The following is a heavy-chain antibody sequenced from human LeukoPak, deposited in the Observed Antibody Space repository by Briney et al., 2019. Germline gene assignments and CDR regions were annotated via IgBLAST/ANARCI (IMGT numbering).Heavy chain of an antibody. CDR2: INPSGGST. D-gene: IGHD1-26*01. CDR1: GYTFTNNY. CDR3: ALSAGGSYPHNDAFDI. J-gene: IGHJ3*02. V-gene: IGHV1-46*01. Sequence: GASVKVSCKASGYTFTNNYIHWVRQAPGQGLEWMGIINPSGGSTSYAQKFQGRVTMTRDMSTSTVYMDLSSLRSEDTAVYYCALSAGGSYPHNDAFDIWGQGTMVTVSS.